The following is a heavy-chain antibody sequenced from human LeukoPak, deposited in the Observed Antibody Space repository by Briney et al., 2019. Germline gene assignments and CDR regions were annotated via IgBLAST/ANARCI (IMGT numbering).Heavy chain of an antibody. D-gene: IGHD1-26*01. Sequence: ASVKVSCKASGYAFSTYYMHWVRQAPGQRLEWMGWINAGNGNTKYSQEFQGRVTITRDTSASTAYMELSSLRSEDMAVYYCAREKPSGSYYSNYFDYWGQGTLVTVSS. CDR1: GYAFSTYY. V-gene: IGHV1-3*03. CDR2: INAGNGNT. CDR3: AREKPSGSYYSNYFDY. J-gene: IGHJ4*02.